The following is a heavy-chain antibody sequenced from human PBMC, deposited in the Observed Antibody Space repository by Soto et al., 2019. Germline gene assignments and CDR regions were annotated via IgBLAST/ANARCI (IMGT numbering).Heavy chain of an antibody. CDR3: XXXXXXACHXNYGMDL. Sequence: EVHLVESGGGLVKPGGSLRLSCAVSKFTFSSCTLNWVRQAPGKGLEWVSSISPSTSHIYYADSVKGRFTISRDNAKNSLXXXXXXXXXXXXXXXXXXXXXXXACHXNYGMDLWGQGTTVTVSS. J-gene: IGHJ6*02. CDR2: ISPSTSHI. V-gene: IGHV3-21*01. CDR1: KFTFSSCT.